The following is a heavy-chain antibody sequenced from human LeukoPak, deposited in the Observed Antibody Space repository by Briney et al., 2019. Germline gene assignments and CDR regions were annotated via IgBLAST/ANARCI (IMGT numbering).Heavy chain of an antibody. CDR2: IYYSGST. V-gene: IGHV4-59*08. Sequence: PSETLSLTCTVSGGSISSYYWSWIRQPPGKGLEWIGYIYYSGSTNYNPSLKSRVTISVDTSKNQFSLKLSSVTAADTAVYYCARAIVVVPAAIDYWGQGTLVTVSS. D-gene: IGHD2-2*02. CDR1: GGSISSYY. J-gene: IGHJ4*02. CDR3: ARAIVVVPAAIDY.